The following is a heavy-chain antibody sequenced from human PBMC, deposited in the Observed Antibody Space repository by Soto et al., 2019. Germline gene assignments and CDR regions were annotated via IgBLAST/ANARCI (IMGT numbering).Heavy chain of an antibody. Sequence: QVQLVECGGGVVQPGRSLRLSCAASGFTFSDYGMHWVRQAPGKGLECVAVTWYDGTNKHYADSVKGRFTISKDNSKNTLYLQMNSLRAEDTAMYYCARDSPRMAIDFWGQGTLVTVSS. CDR1: GFTFSDYG. J-gene: IGHJ4*02. CDR3: ARDSPRMAIDF. CDR2: TWYDGTNK. V-gene: IGHV3-33*01.